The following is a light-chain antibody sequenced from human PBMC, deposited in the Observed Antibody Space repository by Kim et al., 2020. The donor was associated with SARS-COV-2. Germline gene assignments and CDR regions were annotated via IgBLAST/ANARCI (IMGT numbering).Light chain of an antibody. Sequence: SYELTQPPSVSVSPGQTANIACSGDKLGNRYASWYQQKSGQSPVLVIYEDTKRPSGIPERFSGSNSGNTATLTISETRSVDESDYYCQAWDGSSWVFGGG. V-gene: IGLV3-1*01. CDR1: KLGNRY. CDR2: EDT. CDR3: QAWDGSSWV. J-gene: IGLJ3*02.